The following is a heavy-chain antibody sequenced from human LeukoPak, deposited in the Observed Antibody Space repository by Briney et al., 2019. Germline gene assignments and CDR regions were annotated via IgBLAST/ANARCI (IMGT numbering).Heavy chain of an antibody. CDR1: GYTFTSYY. D-gene: IGHD3-10*01. Sequence: ASVKVSCKASGYTFTSYYMHWVRQAPGQGLEWMGIINPSGGSTRYAQKFQGRVTMTRDMSTSTVYMELSSLRSEDTAVYYCAREPGGRVRGVAFDYWGQGTLVTVSS. CDR2: INPSGGST. V-gene: IGHV1-46*01. J-gene: IGHJ4*02. CDR3: AREPGGRVRGVAFDY.